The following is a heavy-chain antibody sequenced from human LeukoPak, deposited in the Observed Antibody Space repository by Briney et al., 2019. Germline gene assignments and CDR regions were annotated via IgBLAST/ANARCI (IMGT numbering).Heavy chain of an antibody. CDR1: GFTFSSYS. CDR2: ISTSSSTR. V-gene: IGHV3-48*04. Sequence: GGSLRLSCAASGFTFSSYSMNWVRQAPGKGLEWVSYISTSSSTRYYADSVKGRFTVSRDSAKNSLYLQMNSLRAEDTAVYYCARAYDYWGQGTLVTVSS. J-gene: IGHJ4*02. CDR3: ARAYDY.